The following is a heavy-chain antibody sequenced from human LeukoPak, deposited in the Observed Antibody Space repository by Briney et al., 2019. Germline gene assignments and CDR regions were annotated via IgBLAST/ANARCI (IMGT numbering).Heavy chain of an antibody. V-gene: IGHV3-30*04. CDR1: GFTFSSYA. CDR3: ARVAVAGHFDY. CDR2: ISYDGSNK. Sequence: GGSLRLSCAASGFTFSSYAMHWVRQAPGKGLEWVAVISYDGSNKYYADSVEGRFTISRDNSKNTLYLQMNSLRAEDTAVYYCARVAVAGHFDYWGQGTLVTVSS. D-gene: IGHD6-19*01. J-gene: IGHJ4*02.